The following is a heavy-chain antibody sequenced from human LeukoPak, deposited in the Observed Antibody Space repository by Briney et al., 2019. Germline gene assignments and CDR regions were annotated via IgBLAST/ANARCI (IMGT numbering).Heavy chain of an antibody. J-gene: IGHJ4*02. CDR2: MNPNSGNT. CDR1: GYTFTSYD. CDR3: ARGYDFWSGYYIFGY. D-gene: IGHD3-3*01. Sequence: ASVKVSCKASGYTFTSYDINWVRQATGQGLEWMGWMNPNSGNTGYAQKFQGRVTMTRNTSISTAYMELSSLRSEDTAVYYCARGYDFWSGYYIFGYWGQGTLVTVSS. V-gene: IGHV1-8*01.